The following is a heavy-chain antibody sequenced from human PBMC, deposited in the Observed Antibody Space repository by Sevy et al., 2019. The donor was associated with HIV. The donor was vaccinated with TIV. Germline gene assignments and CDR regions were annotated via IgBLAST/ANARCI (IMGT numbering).Heavy chain of an antibody. CDR1: GFSFSSFW. J-gene: IGHJ4*02. CDR3: AREGQWSHPGDY. CDR2: IKEDGSDK. Sequence: GGSLRLSCAASGFSFSSFWMSWVRQSPGKGLEWVANIKEDGSDKYYVDSVKGRFTISRDNAKNSLYLQMNSLRAEDTAVYYCAREGQWSHPGDYWGQGTLVTVSS. V-gene: IGHV3-7*01. D-gene: IGHD2-15*01.